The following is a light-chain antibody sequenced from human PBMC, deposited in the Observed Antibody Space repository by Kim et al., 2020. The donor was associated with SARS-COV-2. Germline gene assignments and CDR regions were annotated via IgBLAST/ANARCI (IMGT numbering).Light chain of an antibody. CDR2: QDN. Sequence: SYELTQPPSVSVSPGQTATITCSGDAVPKKYVHWYHQKSGQSPVLVIYQDNKRPSGIPERFSGSSSGSVATLTISGAQADDEGDFYCYSTDSSGTLDVFGPGTKVTVL. V-gene: IGLV3-10*01. CDR1: AVPKKY. J-gene: IGLJ1*01. CDR3: YSTDSSGTLDV.